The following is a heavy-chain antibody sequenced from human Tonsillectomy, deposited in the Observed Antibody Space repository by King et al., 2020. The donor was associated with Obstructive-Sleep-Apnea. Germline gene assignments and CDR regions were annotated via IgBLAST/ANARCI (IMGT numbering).Heavy chain of an antibody. Sequence: VQLVESGGGVVQPGRSLRLSCAASGFTFSSYGMHWVRQAPGKGLEWVAVIWYDGSNKYYADSVKGRFTISRDNSNRTLYLQMNSLRAEDTAVYYCAKDQYCSSTSCPRGGFDYWGQGTLVTVSS. J-gene: IGHJ4*02. V-gene: IGHV3-33*06. CDR3: AKDQYCSSTSCPRGGFDY. CDR1: GFTFSSYG. CDR2: IWYDGSNK. D-gene: IGHD2-2*01.